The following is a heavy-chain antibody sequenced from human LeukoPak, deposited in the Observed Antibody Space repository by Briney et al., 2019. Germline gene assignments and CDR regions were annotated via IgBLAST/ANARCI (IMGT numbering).Heavy chain of an antibody. CDR1: GFTFDDYA. CDR2: INRDGSGT. CDR3: ARDSNYGMDV. Sequence: GGSLRLSCAASGFTFDDYAMHWVRQASGKGLVWVSRINRDGSGTSYVDSVKGRFTISRDNAKNTVYLQMNSLRAEDTAVYYCARDSNYGMDVWGQGTTVTVSS. V-gene: IGHV3-74*01. J-gene: IGHJ6*02.